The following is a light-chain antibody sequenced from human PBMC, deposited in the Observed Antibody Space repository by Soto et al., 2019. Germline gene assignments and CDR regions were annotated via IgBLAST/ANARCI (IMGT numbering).Light chain of an antibody. CDR3: TSFTSSSTQV. CDR1: SGDVDAFDY. Sequence: QSALTQPASVSGSPGQTITISCTGNSGDVDAFDYVSWYQQHPGKAPKLMIFEVSDRPSGVSDRFSGSNSGSTASLTISGLQAEDEADYFCTSFTSSSTQVFGTGSKVTVL. V-gene: IGLV2-14*01. J-gene: IGLJ1*01. CDR2: EVS.